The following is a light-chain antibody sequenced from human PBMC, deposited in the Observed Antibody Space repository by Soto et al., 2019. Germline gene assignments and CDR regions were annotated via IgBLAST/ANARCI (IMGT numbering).Light chain of an antibody. CDR1: QSVSSSY. J-gene: IGKJ4*01. CDR2: GAS. CDR3: QEGSTLLT. V-gene: IGKV3D-7*01. Sequence: VLTQSPVTLSLSPGDRPTISCKASQSVSSSYLAWYQQKPGQTPSLLIYGASTRAAGIPDRFSGSGSGTHFTLTISSMQPEDFATDYCQEGSTLLTVGGGTKVDI.